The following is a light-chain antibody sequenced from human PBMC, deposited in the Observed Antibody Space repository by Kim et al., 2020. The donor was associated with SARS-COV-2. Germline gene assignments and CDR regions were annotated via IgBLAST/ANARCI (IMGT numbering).Light chain of an antibody. J-gene: IGKJ2*01. V-gene: IGKV3-20*01. CDR1: QSISSDY. Sequence: LAPGESATLPCRASQSISSDYLAGYQHTPGQAPRLLIYGASNRATGIPDRLRGSGSGTDFTLTINTLEPEDFAVYFCQHSDNSRYTFGQGTKLEI. CDR2: GAS. CDR3: QHSDNSRYT.